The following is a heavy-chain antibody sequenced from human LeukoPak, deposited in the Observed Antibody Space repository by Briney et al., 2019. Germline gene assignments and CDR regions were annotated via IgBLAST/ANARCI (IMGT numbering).Heavy chain of an antibody. CDR1: GYTFTSYG. J-gene: IGHJ5*02. CDR3: ARDLPVDDYGGKQRFDP. D-gene: IGHD4-23*01. Sequence: ASVKVSCKASGYTFTSYGITWVRQAPGQGLEWMGWISGYNGNTDYEQKLQGRVTMTTDTSTSTAYMELRSLRSDDTAVYYCARDLPVDDYGGKQRFDPWGQGTLVTVSS. CDR2: ISGYNGNT. V-gene: IGHV1-18*01.